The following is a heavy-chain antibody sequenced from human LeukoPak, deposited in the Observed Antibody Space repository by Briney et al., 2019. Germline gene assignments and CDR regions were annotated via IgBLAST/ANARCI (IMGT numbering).Heavy chain of an antibody. V-gene: IGHV3-21*01. D-gene: IGHD3-3*01. J-gene: IGHJ5*02. CDR1: GFTFSSYS. CDR3: ARVRNPADSLEWLLGGSFWFDP. Sequence: GGSLRLSCAASGFTFSSYSMNWVRQAPGKGLEWVSSISSSSSYIYYADSVKGRFTISRDNAKNSLYLQMNSLRAEDTAVYYCARVRNPADSLEWLLGGSFWFDPWGQGTLVTVSS. CDR2: ISSSSSYI.